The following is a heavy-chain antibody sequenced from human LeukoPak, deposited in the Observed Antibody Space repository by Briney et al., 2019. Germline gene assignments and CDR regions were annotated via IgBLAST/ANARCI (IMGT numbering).Heavy chain of an antibody. Sequence: GGPLRLSCAASGFTFSSYEMNWVRQAPGKGLEWVSYISSSGSTIYYADSVKGRFIISRDNAKNSLYLQMNSLRAEDTAVYYCARSEGWFDPWGQGTLVTVSS. CDR3: ARSEGWFDP. V-gene: IGHV3-48*03. CDR1: GFTFSSYE. CDR2: ISSSGSTI. J-gene: IGHJ5*02.